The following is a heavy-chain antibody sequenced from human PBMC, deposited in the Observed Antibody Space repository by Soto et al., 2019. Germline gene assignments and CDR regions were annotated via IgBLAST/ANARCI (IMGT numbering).Heavy chain of an antibody. CDR1: GTSISNSY. V-gene: IGHV4-59*08. CDR3: ARHSPPFFYGSGPWDV. D-gene: IGHD3-10*01. Sequence: QVQLQESGPGLVRPSETLSLTCTVSGTSISNSYWSWIRQSPGKGLEWIGYVYSNGNTNYNPSLKSRVTISVDTSKNQVSLKLSSLIAADAAVYHCARHSPPFFYGSGPWDVWGQGTTVTVSS. J-gene: IGHJ6*02. CDR2: VYSNGNT.